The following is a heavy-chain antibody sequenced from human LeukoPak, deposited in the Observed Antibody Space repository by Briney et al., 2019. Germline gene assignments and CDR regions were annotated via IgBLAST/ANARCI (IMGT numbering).Heavy chain of an antibody. CDR3: ASRPADTTWYGVFDY. CDR2: VFNGGST. CDR1: GASIDSHY. D-gene: IGHD3-10*01. V-gene: IGHV4-59*11. J-gene: IGHJ4*02. Sequence: PSETLSLTCSVSGASIDSHYWGWIRQSPGKGLEWIGYVFNGGSTNYNPSLNSRVAMSLDTSRAQFSLRLSSVTAADAAIYYCASRPADTTWYGVFDYWSQGTLVTVSS.